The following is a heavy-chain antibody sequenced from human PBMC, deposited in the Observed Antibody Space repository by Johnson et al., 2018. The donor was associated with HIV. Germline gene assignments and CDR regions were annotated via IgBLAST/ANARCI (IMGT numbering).Heavy chain of an antibody. CDR3: ARDKGEYYDAFDI. Sequence: QVQLVESGGGVVQPGRSLRLSCAASGFAFSSYAMHWVRQAPGKGLEWVSAISASGGSTYYADSVKGRFTISRDNSKNTLYLQMNSLRAEDTAVYYCARDKGEYYDAFDIWGQGTMVTVSS. CDR2: ISASGGST. CDR1: GFAFSSYA. J-gene: IGHJ3*02. D-gene: IGHD1-26*01. V-gene: IGHV3-NL1*01.